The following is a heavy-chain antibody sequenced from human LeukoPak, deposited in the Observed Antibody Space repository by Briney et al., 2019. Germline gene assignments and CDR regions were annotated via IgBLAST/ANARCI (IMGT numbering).Heavy chain of an antibody. J-gene: IGHJ4*02. Sequence: PGGSLRLSCAASGFTFRLYSMNWVRQAPGKGLEWLSYIRSTDGAIAYADSVKGRFTISRDGAKNSLYLQMNSLRDEDTAVYYCARDRDWAFDHWGQGTLITVSS. CDR2: IRSTDGAI. D-gene: IGHD3-9*01. V-gene: IGHV3-48*02. CDR3: ARDRDWAFDH. CDR1: GFTFRLYS.